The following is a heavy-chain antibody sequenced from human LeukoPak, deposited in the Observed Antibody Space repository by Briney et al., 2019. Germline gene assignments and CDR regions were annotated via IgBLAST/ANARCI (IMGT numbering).Heavy chain of an antibody. D-gene: IGHD3-3*01. V-gene: IGHV3-23*01. CDR1: VFTFSSYE. Sequence: GGSLRLSCAACVFTFSSYEMNWVRQAPGKGREGVSGISGSGGSTYYAESVEGRFSISRDNSKNTLYLDMNSLRAEDTPVYYCAKDALRDYDFWSGYTKHYFDYWGQGTLVAVSS. CDR3: AKDALRDYDFWSGYTKHYFDY. CDR2: ISGSGGST. J-gene: IGHJ4*02.